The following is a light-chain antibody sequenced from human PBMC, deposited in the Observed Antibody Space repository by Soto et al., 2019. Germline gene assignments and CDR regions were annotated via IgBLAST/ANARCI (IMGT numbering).Light chain of an antibody. CDR2: KAS. Sequence: DIQMTQSPSTLSASVGDRVTITCRASQSVGSWLAWYQQKPGKAPKLLIYKASSLESWVPSRFSGSGSGTEFSLTLSSLQPDDFASYHCQQYGSSSPWTFGQGPKVEIK. CDR3: QQYGSSSPWT. V-gene: IGKV1-5*03. J-gene: IGKJ1*01. CDR1: QSVGSW.